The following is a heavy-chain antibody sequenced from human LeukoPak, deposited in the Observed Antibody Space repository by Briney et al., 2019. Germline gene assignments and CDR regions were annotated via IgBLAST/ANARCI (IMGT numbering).Heavy chain of an antibody. D-gene: IGHD3-10*01. J-gene: IGHJ3*02. CDR2: ISGYNGDR. V-gene: IGHV1-18*01. CDR1: GYTFSIYG. CDR3: ASLLWFGELSGDDAFDI. Sequence: ASVKVSCKASGYTFSIYGISWVRQAPGQGLEWMGWISGYNGDRKYAQNLQGRVTLTTDRSTSTAYMELRSLRSDDTAVYYCASLLWFGELSGDDAFDIWGQGTMVTVSS.